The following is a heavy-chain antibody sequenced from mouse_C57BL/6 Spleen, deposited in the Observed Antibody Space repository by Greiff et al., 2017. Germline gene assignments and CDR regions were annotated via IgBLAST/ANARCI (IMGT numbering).Heavy chain of an antibody. V-gene: IGHV1-15*01. CDR3: AREGSPTDY. Sequence: QVQLQQSGAELVRPGASVTLSCKASGYTFTDYEMHWVKQTPVHGLEWIGEIDPATGGTAYNQKFKGKAILTADKTSSPAYMELRSLTSEDSAVXYCAREGSPTDYWGQGTTLTVSS. J-gene: IGHJ2*01. D-gene: IGHD2-10*01. CDR2: IDPATGGT. CDR1: GYTFTDYE.